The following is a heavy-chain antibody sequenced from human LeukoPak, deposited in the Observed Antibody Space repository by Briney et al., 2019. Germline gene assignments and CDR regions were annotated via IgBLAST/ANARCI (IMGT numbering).Heavy chain of an antibody. Sequence: SETLPLTCTVSGVSISGYYWSWIRQPPGKGLEWIGEINHSGSTNYNPSLKSRVTISVDTSKNQFSLKLSSVTAADTAVYYCARGRGPYDYWGQGTLVTVSS. D-gene: IGHD3-10*01. V-gene: IGHV4-34*01. CDR3: ARGRGPYDY. CDR2: INHSGST. J-gene: IGHJ4*02. CDR1: GVSISGYY.